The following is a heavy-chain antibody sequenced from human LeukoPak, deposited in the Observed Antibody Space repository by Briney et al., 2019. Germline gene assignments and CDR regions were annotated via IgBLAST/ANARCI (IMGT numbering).Heavy chain of an antibody. V-gene: IGHV1-2*02. CDR1: GYTFTGYY. CDR3: ARDDGYCSGGSCYGKFDY. CDR2: INPNSGGT. Sequence: GASVKVSCKAIGYTFTGYYLHWVRQAPGQGLEWMGWINPNSGGTNYAQKSQGRVTMTRDTSISTAYMELSRLRSDDTAVYYCARDDGYCSGGSCYGKFDYWGQGTLVTVSS. D-gene: IGHD2-15*01. J-gene: IGHJ4*02.